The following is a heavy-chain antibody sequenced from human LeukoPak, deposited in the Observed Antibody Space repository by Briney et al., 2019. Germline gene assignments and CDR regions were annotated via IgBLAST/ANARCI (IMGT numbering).Heavy chain of an antibody. CDR3: ARDDDGCDY. J-gene: IGHJ4*02. V-gene: IGHV3-53*01. D-gene: IGHD5-24*01. CDR1: GFTFSNAW. CDR2: IYSGGST. Sequence: GGSLRLSCAASGFTFSNAWMSWVRQAPGKGLEWVSVIYSGGSTYYADSVKGRFTISRDNSKNTLYLQMNSLRAEDTAVYYCARDDDGCDYWGQGTLVTVSS.